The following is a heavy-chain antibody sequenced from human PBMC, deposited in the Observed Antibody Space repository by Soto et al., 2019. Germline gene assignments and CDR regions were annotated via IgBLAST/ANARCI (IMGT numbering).Heavy chain of an antibody. CDR1: GGSISSGGYS. CDR2: IYHSGST. V-gene: IGHV4-30-2*01. CDR3: ARVNRGYDWYYFDY. J-gene: IGHJ4*02. Sequence: HSETLSLTCAVSGGSISSGGYSWSWIRQPPGKGLEWIGYIYHSGSTYYNPSLKSRVTISVDRSKNQFSLKLSSVTAADTAVYYCARVNRGYDWYYFDYWGQGPLVTVYS. D-gene: IGHD5-12*01.